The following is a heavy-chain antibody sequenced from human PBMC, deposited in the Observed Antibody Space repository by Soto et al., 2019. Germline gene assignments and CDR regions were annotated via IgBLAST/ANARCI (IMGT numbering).Heavy chain of an antibody. CDR2: IYYSGST. J-gene: IGHJ6*02. D-gene: IGHD3-10*01. CDR3: ARELRFGEDYYGMDV. CDR1: GGSISSGGYY. Sequence: QVQLQESGPGRVKPSQTLSLTCTVSGGSISSGGYYWSWIRQHPGKGLEWIGYIYYSGSTYYNPSLKSRVTISVDTSKNQFSLKLSSVTAADTAVYYCARELRFGEDYYGMDVWGQGTTVTVSS. V-gene: IGHV4-31*03.